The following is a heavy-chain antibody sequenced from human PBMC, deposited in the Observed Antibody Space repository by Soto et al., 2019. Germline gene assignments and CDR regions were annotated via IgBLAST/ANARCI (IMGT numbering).Heavy chain of an antibody. CDR1: GFPSSTYW. CDR3: ASQGLYYYGLDV. CDR2: INNDGSTT. J-gene: IGHJ6*02. V-gene: IGHV3-74*01. Sequence: HPGGSLRLSCAASGFPSSTYWMHWVRQAPGKGPVWVSRINNDGSTTRYADSVKGRFTISRDNAKNTLYLQMNSLRAEDTAVYYCASQGLYYYGLDVWGQGTTVTVSS.